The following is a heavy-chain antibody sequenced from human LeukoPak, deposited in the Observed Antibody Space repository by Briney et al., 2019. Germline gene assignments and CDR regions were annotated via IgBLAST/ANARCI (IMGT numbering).Heavy chain of an antibody. CDR3: AKGATTDY. D-gene: IGHD1-26*01. J-gene: IGHJ4*02. Sequence: GRSLRLSCAASGFTFSNYGMHWVRQAPGKGLEWVAVISYDGSNKYYADSVKGRFTISRDNSKNTVYLQMNSLRAEDTAVYYCAKGATTDYWGQGTLVTVSS. V-gene: IGHV3-30*18. CDR2: ISYDGSNK. CDR1: GFTFSNYG.